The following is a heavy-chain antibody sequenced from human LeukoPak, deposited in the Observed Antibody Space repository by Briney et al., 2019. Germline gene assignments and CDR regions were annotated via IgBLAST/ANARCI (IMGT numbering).Heavy chain of an antibody. CDR3: ARGSVPTIFGVVIIKGIYFDY. Sequence: SETLSLTCTVSGGSISSYYWSWIRQPPGKGLEWIGYIYYSGSTNYNPSLKSRVTISVDTSKNQFSLKLSSVTAADTAVYYCARGSVPTIFGVVIIKGIYFDYWGQGTLVTVSS. J-gene: IGHJ4*02. CDR2: IYYSGST. CDR1: GGSISSYY. D-gene: IGHD3-3*01. V-gene: IGHV4-59*08.